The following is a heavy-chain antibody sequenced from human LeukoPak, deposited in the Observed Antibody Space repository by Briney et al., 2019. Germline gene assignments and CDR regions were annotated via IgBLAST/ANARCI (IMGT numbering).Heavy chain of an antibody. Sequence: GRSLRLSCAASGFTFSSYGMHWVRQAPGKGLEWVANIKHDGSETNYVDSVKGRFTISRDNAKNSLHLQMNSLRVEDTAVYYCAKNGGPHGMDVWGQGTTVTVSS. J-gene: IGHJ6*02. D-gene: IGHD3-16*01. V-gene: IGHV3-7*02. CDR1: GFTFSSYG. CDR3: AKNGGPHGMDV. CDR2: IKHDGSET.